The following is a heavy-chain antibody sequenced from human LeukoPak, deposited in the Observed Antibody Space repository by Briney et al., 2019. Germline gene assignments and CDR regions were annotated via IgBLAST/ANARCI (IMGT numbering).Heavy chain of an antibody. CDR2: ISSSSSTI. CDR1: GFTFSSYG. Sequence: GGSLRLSCAASGFTFSSYGMTWVRQAPGKGLEWVSYISSSSSTIYYADSVKGRFTISRDNAKNSLYLQLNSLRAEDTAVYYCARDLAVVGIAGAMGYWGQGTLVTVSS. V-gene: IGHV3-48*01. D-gene: IGHD6-25*01. J-gene: IGHJ4*02. CDR3: ARDLAVVGIAGAMGY.